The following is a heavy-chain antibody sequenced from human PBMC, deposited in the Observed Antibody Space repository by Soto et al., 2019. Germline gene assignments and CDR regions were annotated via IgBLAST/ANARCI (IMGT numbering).Heavy chain of an antibody. Sequence: YETLSLTCTFSCGSLVSYYWSWIRQPPGKGLEWLGYVFYTGRANYNASLKSRVSISLDTSNYQFSLKLSSVTAADTAVYYCARDGDGRMTTNPYCYSDMDVWGPETTVTVSS. V-gene: IGHV4-59*01. CDR1: CGSLVSYY. CDR3: ARDGDGRMTTNPYCYSDMDV. CDR2: VFYTGRA. J-gene: IGHJ6*02. D-gene: IGHD4-4*01.